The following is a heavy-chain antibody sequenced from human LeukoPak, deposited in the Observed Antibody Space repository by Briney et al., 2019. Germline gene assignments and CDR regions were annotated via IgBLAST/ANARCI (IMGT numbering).Heavy chain of an antibody. CDR1: VGAFNSYA. V-gene: IGHV1-69*06. CDR3: ARTSSGWYSPYFDY. CDR2: IIPIFGTA. J-gene: IGHJ4*02. Sequence: EASVTVSCKPSVGAFNSYAISWVRQAPGQGLEWLGRIIPIFGTANYAQKFQGRVTITADKSTSTAYMELSSLRSEDTSVYYCARTSSGWYSPYFDYWGQGTLVTVSS. D-gene: IGHD6-19*01.